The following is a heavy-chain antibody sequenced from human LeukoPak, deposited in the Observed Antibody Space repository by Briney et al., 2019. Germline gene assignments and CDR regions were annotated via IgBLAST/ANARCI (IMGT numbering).Heavy chain of an antibody. J-gene: IGHJ4*02. V-gene: IGHV4-30-4*07. Sequence: SETLSLTCAVSGGSISSGGYSWSWIRQPPGKGLEWIGYIYYTGSTFYNPSLESRVTISVDTSKNQFPLKLSSVTAADTAVYYCARDFYYGSGSQYYFDCWGQGTLVTVSS. CDR2: IYYTGST. CDR3: ARDFYYGSGSQYYFDC. CDR1: GGSISSGGYS. D-gene: IGHD3-10*01.